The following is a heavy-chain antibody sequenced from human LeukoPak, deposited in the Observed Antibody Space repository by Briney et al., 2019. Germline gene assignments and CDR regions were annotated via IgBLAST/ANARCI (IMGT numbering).Heavy chain of an antibody. CDR1: GFTFSSYA. CDR2: ISGSGGSR. Sequence: GGSLRLSCAASGFTFSSYAMSWVRQAPGKGLEWVSFISGSGGSRYYGDSVKGRFTISRDNAKNSLYLQMNSLRAEDTAVYYCARDGYNSGGFDYWGQGTLVTVSS. D-gene: IGHD5-24*01. CDR3: ARDGYNSGGFDY. J-gene: IGHJ4*02. V-gene: IGHV3-23*01.